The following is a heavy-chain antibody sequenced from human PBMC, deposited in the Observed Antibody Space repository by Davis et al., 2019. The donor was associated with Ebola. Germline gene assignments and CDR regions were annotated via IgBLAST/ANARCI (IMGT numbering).Heavy chain of an antibody. CDR3: ARSSIAARPGYYYGMDV. V-gene: IGHV3-21*01. CDR2: ISWSSTYI. J-gene: IGHJ6*02. Sequence: GESLKISCAASGFTFTTYPMNWVRQAPGKGLEWVSSISWSSTYIYYADSVMGRFTISRDNAKNSLYLQMNSLGVEDTAVYYCARSSIAARPGYYYGMDVWGQGTTVVVS. CDR1: GFTFTTYP. D-gene: IGHD6-6*01.